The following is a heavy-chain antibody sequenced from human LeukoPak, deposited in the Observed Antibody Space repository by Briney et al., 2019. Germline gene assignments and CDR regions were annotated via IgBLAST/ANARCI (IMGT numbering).Heavy chain of an antibody. D-gene: IGHD2-2*01. CDR1: GFTFSSYA. Sequence: GGSLRLSCAASGFTFSSYAMSWVRQAPGKGLEWVSAISGSGGSTYYADSGKGRFTISRDNSKNTLYLQMNSLRAEDTAVYYCAKDYYRYCSSTSCSTGYYFDYWGQGTLVTVSS. CDR3: AKDYYRYCSSTSCSTGYYFDY. J-gene: IGHJ4*02. CDR2: ISGSGGST. V-gene: IGHV3-23*01.